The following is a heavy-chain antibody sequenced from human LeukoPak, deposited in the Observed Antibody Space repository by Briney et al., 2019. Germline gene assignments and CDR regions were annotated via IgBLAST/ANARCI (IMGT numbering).Heavy chain of an antibody. Sequence: PSETLSLTCAVYGGSFSGYYWSWIRQPPGKGLEWIGEINHSGSTNYNPSLKSRVTISVDTSKNQFSLKLSSVTAADTAVYYCARAKKRYFAWADYWGQGTLVTVSS. CDR1: GGSFSGYY. V-gene: IGHV4-34*01. CDR3: ARAKKRYFAWADY. CDR2: INHSGST. D-gene: IGHD3-9*01. J-gene: IGHJ4*02.